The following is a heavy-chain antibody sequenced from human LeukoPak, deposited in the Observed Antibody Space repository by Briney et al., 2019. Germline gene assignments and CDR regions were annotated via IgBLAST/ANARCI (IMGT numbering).Heavy chain of an antibody. D-gene: IGHD3-16*01. CDR3: ARGRGGDVIDAFDI. CDR1: GYTFTSYD. J-gene: IGHJ3*02. CDR2: MNPNSGNT. V-gene: IGHV1-8*01. Sequence: ASVKVSCKASGYTFTSYDINWVRQATGQGLEWMGWMNPNSGNTGYAQKFQGRVTMTRNTSISTTYMELSSLRSEDTAVYYCARGRGGDVIDAFDIWGQGTMVTVSS.